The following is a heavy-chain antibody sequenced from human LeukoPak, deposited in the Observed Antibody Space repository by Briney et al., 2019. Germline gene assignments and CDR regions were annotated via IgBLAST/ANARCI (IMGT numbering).Heavy chain of an antibody. CDR3: ARLLWNGRGAFDI. D-gene: IGHD1-1*01. J-gene: IGHJ3*02. V-gene: IGHV4-4*07. Sequence: PSETLSLTCTVSGGSISTNYWSWIRQPAGKGLEWIGRIFASGSTNYNPSLKSRVTMSVDTSKNQFSLKLTSVTAADTAVYYCARLLWNGRGAFDILGRGTLVTVSS. CDR2: IFASGST. CDR1: GGSISTNY.